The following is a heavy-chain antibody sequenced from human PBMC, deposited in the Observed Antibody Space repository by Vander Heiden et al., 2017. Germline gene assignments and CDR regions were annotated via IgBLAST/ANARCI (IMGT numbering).Heavy chain of an antibody. CDR3: AKALIAAAGTGLPGKYYYYGMDV. V-gene: IGHV3-30*18. CDR1: GFTFSSYG. CDR2: ISYDGSNK. Sequence: QVQLVESGGGVVQPGRSLRLSCAASGFTFSSYGMHWVRQAPGKGLEWVAVISYDGSNKYYADSVKGRFTISRDNSKNTLYLQMNSRRAEDTAVYYCAKALIAAAGTGLPGKYYYYGMDVWGQGTTVTVSS. J-gene: IGHJ6*02. D-gene: IGHD6-13*01.